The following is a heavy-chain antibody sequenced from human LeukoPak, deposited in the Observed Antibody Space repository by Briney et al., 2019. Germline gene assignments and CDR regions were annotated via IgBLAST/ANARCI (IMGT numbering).Heavy chain of an antibody. Sequence: GGSLRLSCAASGFTFSSYAMSWVRQAPGKGLEWVSAISGSGGSTYYADSVKGRFTISRDNSKNTLYLQMSSLRAEDAAIYYCAKSGPYYFQYWGQGTLVTVSS. J-gene: IGHJ4*02. CDR2: ISGSGGST. V-gene: IGHV3-23*01. CDR3: AKSGPYYFQY. CDR1: GFTFSSYA.